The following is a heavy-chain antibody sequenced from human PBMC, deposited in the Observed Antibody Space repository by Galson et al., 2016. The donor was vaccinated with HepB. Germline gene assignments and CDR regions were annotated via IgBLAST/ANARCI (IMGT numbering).Heavy chain of an antibody. Sequence: SLRLSCAASGFTFSNYAMSWVRQAPGKGLEWVSSINIGGDSTYYADSVKGRFTISRDNSKNTVYLQMNSLRAEDTALYYCARDYVPGAWGQGVLVTVSS. V-gene: IGHV3-23*01. CDR2: INIGGDST. D-gene: IGHD3-10*01. J-gene: IGHJ5*02. CDR1: GFTFSNYA. CDR3: ARDYVPGA.